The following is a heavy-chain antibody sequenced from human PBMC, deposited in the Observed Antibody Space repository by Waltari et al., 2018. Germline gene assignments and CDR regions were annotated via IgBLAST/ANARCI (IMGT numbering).Heavy chain of an antibody. D-gene: IGHD6-19*01. CDR2: IKQDGSEE. CDR1: GISFSSFW. CDR3: ARERRGQSGWYYFDF. Sequence: EVQLVESGGGLVQPGGSLRLSCAASGISFSSFWMTWVHQAPGKGLEWVANIKQDGSEEYYVDSVKGRFTISKDNAKNSLYLQMNSLRAEDTAVYFCARERRGQSGWYYFDFWGQGSLVTVSS. V-gene: IGHV3-7*01. J-gene: IGHJ4*02.